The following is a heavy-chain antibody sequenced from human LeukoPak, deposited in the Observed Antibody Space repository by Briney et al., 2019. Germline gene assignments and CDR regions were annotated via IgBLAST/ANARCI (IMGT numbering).Heavy chain of an antibody. CDR3: ARQAGSSWYSVNWFDP. D-gene: IGHD6-13*01. V-gene: IGHV4-59*08. J-gene: IGHJ5*02. CDR1: GGSISSHY. CDR2: IYSSGST. Sequence: SETLSLTCTVSGGSISSHYWSWIRQPPGKGLEWIGYIYSSGSTNYNPSLKSRVAISVDTSKNQFSLKLSSVTAADTAVYYCARQAGSSWYSVNWFDPWGQGPRSPSPQ.